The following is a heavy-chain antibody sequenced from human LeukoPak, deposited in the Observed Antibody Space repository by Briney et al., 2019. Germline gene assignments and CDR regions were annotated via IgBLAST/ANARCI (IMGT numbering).Heavy chain of an antibody. D-gene: IGHD2-2*01. CDR3: ARSREYCSSTSCTNWFDP. CDR2: IYTSGST. J-gene: IGHJ5*02. V-gene: IGHV4-4*07. Sequence: SETLSLTCTVSGGSISSYYWSWIRQPAGKGLEWIGRIYTSGSTNYNPSLKSRVTMSVDASKNQFSLKLSSVTAADTAVYYCARSREYCSSTSCTNWFDPWGQGTLVTVSS. CDR1: GGSISSYY.